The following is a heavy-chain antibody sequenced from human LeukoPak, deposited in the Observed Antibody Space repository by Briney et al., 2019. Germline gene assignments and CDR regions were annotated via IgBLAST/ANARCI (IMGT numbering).Heavy chain of an antibody. CDR2: IYYSGGT. V-gene: IGHV4-59*01. Sequence: PSETLSLTCTVSGDSISGDYWSWIRQPPGKGLEWIAYIYYSGGTNYNPSLKSRVTISVDMSKNQFSLKLSSVTAADTAVYYCARESRIAHFDYWGQGTLVTVSS. CDR1: GDSISGDY. CDR3: ARESRIAHFDY. D-gene: IGHD2-15*01. J-gene: IGHJ4*02.